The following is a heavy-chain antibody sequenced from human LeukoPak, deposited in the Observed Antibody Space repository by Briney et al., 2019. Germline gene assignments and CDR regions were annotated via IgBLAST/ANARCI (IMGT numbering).Heavy chain of an antibody. D-gene: IGHD5-18*01. CDR3: ARALIKKRGYSYGLYFDY. Sequence: PSETLSLTCTVSGGSIRSSSYYWGWIRQPPGKGLEWIGTIYYNGATQYNPSLKSRVTMSVDTSKNQFSLKLTSVTAADTAVYYCARALIKKRGYSYGLYFDYWGQGTLVTVSS. CDR2: IYYNGAT. V-gene: IGHV4-39*01. J-gene: IGHJ4*02. CDR1: GGSIRSSSYY.